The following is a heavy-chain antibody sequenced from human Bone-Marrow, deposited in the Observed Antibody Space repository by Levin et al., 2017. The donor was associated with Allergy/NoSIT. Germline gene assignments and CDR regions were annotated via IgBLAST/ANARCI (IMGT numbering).Heavy chain of an antibody. CDR1: GFTFSDHY. Sequence: PGGSLRLSCAASGFTFSDHYMDWVRQAPGKGLEWVARSRNKANSYTTEYAASVKGRFIIARDDSANSLFLQMNSLKTEDTAVYHCANSPGGTYSFRSFQHWGLGTLVTVSS. CDR2: SRNKANSYTT. CDR3: ANSPGGTYSFRSFQH. J-gene: IGHJ1*01. D-gene: IGHD1-26*01. V-gene: IGHV3-72*01.